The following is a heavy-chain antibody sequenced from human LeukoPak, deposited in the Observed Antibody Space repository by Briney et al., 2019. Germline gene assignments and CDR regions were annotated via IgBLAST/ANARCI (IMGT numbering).Heavy chain of an antibody. CDR2: ISSSGSTI. CDR3: ARDGGDYGSGSYYAY. D-gene: IGHD3-10*01. CDR1: GFTFSSYE. V-gene: IGHV3-48*03. J-gene: IGHJ4*02. Sequence: GGSLRLSCAASGFTFSSYEMNWVRQAPGKGLEWVSYISSSGSTIYYADSVKGRFTISRDNAKKSLYLQMDSLRAEDTAVYYCARDGGDYGSGSYYAYWGQGTLVTVSS.